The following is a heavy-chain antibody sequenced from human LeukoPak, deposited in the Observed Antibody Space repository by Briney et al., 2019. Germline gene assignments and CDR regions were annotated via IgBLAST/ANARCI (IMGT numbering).Heavy chain of an antibody. CDR2: IKQDGSEK. J-gene: IGHJ3*02. CDR3: ARDDGSYYGSLDAFDI. CDR1: GFTFSSYW. D-gene: IGHD1-26*01. Sequence: PGGSLRLSCAASGFTFSSYWMSWVRQAPGKGLEWVANIKQDGSEKYYVDSVKGRFTISRDNAKNSLYLQMNSLRAEDTAVYYCARDDGSYYGSLDAFDIWGQGTMVTVSS. V-gene: IGHV3-7*01.